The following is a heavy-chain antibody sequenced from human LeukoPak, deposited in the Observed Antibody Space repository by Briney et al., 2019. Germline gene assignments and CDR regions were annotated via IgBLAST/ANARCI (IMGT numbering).Heavy chain of an antibody. V-gene: IGHV5-51*01. CDR3: ARQTHYDLGAFDI. CDR2: IYPGDSDT. J-gene: IGHJ3*02. Sequence: GESLKISCKGSGYSFTSYWIGWVRQIPGKGLEWMGIIYPGDSDTRYSPSFQGQVTISADKSISTAYLQWSSLKASDTAMYYCARQTHYDLGAFDIWGQGTMVTVSS. CDR1: GYSFTSYW. D-gene: IGHD3-3*01.